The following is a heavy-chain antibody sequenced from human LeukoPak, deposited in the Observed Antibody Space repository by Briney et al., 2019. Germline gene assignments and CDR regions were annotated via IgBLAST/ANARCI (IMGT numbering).Heavy chain of an antibody. CDR3: ARDSYSSYYFDY. J-gene: IGHJ4*02. V-gene: IGHV1-18*01. D-gene: IGHD2-21*01. CDR1: GYTFTSYG. CDR2: ISTYNGNT. Sequence: ASVKVSCKASGYTFTSYGVSWVRQAPGQGLEWMGWISTYNGNTNYAQKFQGRVTMTTDTSTSTAYVELRSLRSDDTAVYYCARDSYSSYYFDYWGQGTLVTVSS.